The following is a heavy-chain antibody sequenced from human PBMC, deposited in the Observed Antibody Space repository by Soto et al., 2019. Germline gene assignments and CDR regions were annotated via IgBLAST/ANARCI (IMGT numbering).Heavy chain of an antibody. CDR2: FYYTGNT. J-gene: IGHJ5*02. CDR3: ARLGSVS. D-gene: IGHD3-10*01. Sequence: SETLSLTCIVSGGSISSSTYYWGWIRQPPGKGLEWIGAFYYTGNTYYNASLKSRVTISVDTSKNQFSLNLTSVTAADTAVYYCARLGSVSWGQGTRVTVSS. V-gene: IGHV4-39*01. CDR1: GGSISSSTYY.